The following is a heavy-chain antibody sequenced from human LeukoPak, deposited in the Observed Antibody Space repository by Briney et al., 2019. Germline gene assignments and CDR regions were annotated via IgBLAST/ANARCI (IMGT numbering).Heavy chain of an antibody. CDR1: GGTFSSYA. J-gene: IGHJ6*04. CDR3: ARGPYSSSWYGNYYYGMDV. Sequence: ASVKVSCKASGGTFSSYAISWVRQAPGQGLEWMGGIIPIFGTANYAQKFQGRVTITADESTRTAYMELSSLRSEDTAVYYCARGPYSSSWYGNYYYGMDVWGKGTTVTVSS. CDR2: IIPIFGTA. V-gene: IGHV1-69*13. D-gene: IGHD6-13*01.